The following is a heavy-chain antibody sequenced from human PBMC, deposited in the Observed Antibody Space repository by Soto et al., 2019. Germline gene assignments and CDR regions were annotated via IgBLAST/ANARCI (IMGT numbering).Heavy chain of an antibody. D-gene: IGHD3-22*01. CDR1: GGTFSSYA. CDR2: IIPIFGTA. Sequence: QVQLVQSGAEVKKPGSSVKVSCKASGGTFSSYAISWVRQAPGQGLEWMGGIIPIFGTANYAQKFQGRVTITADESTSTAYMALSSLRSEDTAVYYCARDYYDSSGYQAGAFDIWGQGTMVTVSS. CDR3: ARDYYDSSGYQAGAFDI. J-gene: IGHJ3*02. V-gene: IGHV1-69*01.